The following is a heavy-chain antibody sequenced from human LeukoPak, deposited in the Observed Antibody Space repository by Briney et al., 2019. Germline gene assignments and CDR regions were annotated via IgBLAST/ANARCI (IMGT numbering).Heavy chain of an antibody. V-gene: IGHV4-59*01. CDR3: ARTAFEEYYYGSSGYYYVDY. CDR1: GGSISSYY. CDR2: IYYSGST. Sequence: SETLSLTCTVSGGSISSYYGSWTRQPPGKGLEWIGYIYYSGSTNYNPSLKSPVTISVDTSKNQFSLKLSSVTAADTAVYYCARTAFEEYYYGSSGYYYVDYWGQGNLVTVSS. J-gene: IGHJ4*02. D-gene: IGHD3-22*01.